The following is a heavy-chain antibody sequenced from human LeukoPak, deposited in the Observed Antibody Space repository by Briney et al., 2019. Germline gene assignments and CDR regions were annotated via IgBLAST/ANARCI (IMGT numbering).Heavy chain of an antibody. Sequence: GGSLRVSCSASGFSFDGYAMSWLRQTPGKGLEWVAAISGDNPGTYHANSVKSRFTISRDNSKNTLHLQMSGLRAEDTARYYCAKAPVGHCSGAFCYHFDSWGQGTLVSV. CDR1: GFSFDGYA. J-gene: IGHJ4*02. D-gene: IGHD2-15*01. CDR3: AKAPVGHCSGAFCYHFDS. V-gene: IGHV3-23*01. CDR2: ISGDNPGT.